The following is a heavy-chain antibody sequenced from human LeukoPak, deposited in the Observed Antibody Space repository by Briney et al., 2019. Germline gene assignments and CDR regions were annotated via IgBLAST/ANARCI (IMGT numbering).Heavy chain of an antibody. Sequence: SETLSLTCTVSGGSINTYYWTWIRQPPGKGLEWIGNIYYSVSTNYNPSLKSRVAISVDTSKNQFSLKLSSVTAADTAVYYCATSTVYYFDSSGYYSIDACDIWGQGTMVTVSS. V-gene: IGHV4-59*01. J-gene: IGHJ3*02. CDR1: GGSINTYY. D-gene: IGHD3-22*01. CDR2: IYYSVST. CDR3: ATSTVYYFDSSGYYSIDACDI.